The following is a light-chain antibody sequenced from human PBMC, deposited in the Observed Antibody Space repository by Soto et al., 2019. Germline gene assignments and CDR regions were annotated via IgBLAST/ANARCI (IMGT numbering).Light chain of an antibody. J-gene: IGLJ3*02. Sequence: QSVLTQPPSVSEAPRQRVTISCSGNSSNIGKNAVNWYQHLPGKAPKLLIYYDDLRPSGVSDRFSGSKSGTSASLAISGLQSDDEGDYYCAAWDYSLNVVLFGGGTKLTVL. CDR3: AAWDYSLNVVL. CDR2: YDD. CDR1: SSNIGKNA. V-gene: IGLV1-36*01.